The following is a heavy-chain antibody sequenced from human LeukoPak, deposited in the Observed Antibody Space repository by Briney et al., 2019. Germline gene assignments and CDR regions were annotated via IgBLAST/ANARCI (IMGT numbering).Heavy chain of an antibody. CDR2: IRSKANRYAT. CDR1: GFTFSGSA. Sequence: GGSLRLSCAASGFTFSGSAMHWVRQASGKGLEWVGRIRSKANRYATAYAASVKGRFTISRDDSKNTAYLQMNSLKTEDTAVYYCTRHKFSSGVYYFDYWGQGTLVTVSS. V-gene: IGHV3-73*01. CDR3: TRHKFSSGVYYFDY. J-gene: IGHJ4*02. D-gene: IGHD6-19*01.